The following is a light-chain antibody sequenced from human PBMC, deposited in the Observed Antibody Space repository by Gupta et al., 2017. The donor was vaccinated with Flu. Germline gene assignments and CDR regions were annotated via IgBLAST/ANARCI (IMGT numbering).Light chain of an antibody. CDR1: QSISSY. CDR3: QQGYSTPRT. J-gene: IGKJ4*02. CDR2: AAS. Sequence: PSSLSASVGDRVTITCRASQSISSYLNWYQQKPGKAPKVLIYAASSLQSGVPSRFSGSGSGTDFTLTISSLQPEDFATYYCQQGYSTPRTFGEGTKVEIK. V-gene: IGKV1-39*01.